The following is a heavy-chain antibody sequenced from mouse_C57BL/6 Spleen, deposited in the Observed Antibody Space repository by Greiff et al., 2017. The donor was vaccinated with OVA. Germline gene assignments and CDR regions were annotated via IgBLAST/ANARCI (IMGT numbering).Heavy chain of an antibody. CDR3: AKFYYDYDVEDYYYAMDY. V-gene: IGHV1-50*01. J-gene: IGHJ4*01. D-gene: IGHD2-4*01. CDR2: IDPSDSYT. Sequence: QVQLQQPGAELVKPGASVKLSCKASGYTFTSYWMQWVKQRPGQGLEWIGEIDPSDSYTTYNQKFKGKATLTVDTSSSTAYMQLSSLTSEDSAVYYCAKFYYDYDVEDYYYAMDYWGQGTSVTVSS. CDR1: GYTFTSYW.